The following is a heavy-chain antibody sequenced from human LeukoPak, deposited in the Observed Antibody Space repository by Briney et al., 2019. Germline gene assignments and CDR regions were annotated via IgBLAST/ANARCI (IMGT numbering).Heavy chain of an antibody. Sequence: KASETLSLTCTLSGGSISSSSYYWGWIRQPPGKGLEWIGSIYYSGSTYYNPSLKSRVTISVDTSKNQFSLKLSSVTAADTAVYYCARMDGYNDFDYWGQGTLVSVSS. J-gene: IGHJ4*02. V-gene: IGHV4-39*01. CDR2: IYYSGST. CDR1: GGSISSSSYY. D-gene: IGHD5-24*01. CDR3: ARMDGYNDFDY.